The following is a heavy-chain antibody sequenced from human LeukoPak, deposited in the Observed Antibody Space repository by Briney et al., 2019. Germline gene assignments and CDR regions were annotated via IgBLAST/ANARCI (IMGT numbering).Heavy chain of an antibody. D-gene: IGHD6-19*01. CDR2: INPNSGGT. V-gene: IGHV1-2*02. J-gene: IGHJ4*02. Sequence: ASVKVSCKASGYTFTGYYMHWVRQAPGQGLEWMGWINPNSGGTNYAQKFQGRVTMTRDTSISTAYMELSRLRSDDTAVYYCARDQVAGTMYYFDYWGQGTLVTVSS. CDR3: ARDQVAGTMYYFDY. CDR1: GYTFTGYY.